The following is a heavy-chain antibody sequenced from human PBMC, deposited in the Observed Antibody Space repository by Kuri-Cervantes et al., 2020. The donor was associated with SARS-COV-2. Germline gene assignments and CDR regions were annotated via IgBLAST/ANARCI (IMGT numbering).Heavy chain of an antibody. Sequence: SVKVSCKVSGGTFSSYTISWVRQAPGQGLEWMGRIIPILGIANYAQKFQGRVTITADKSTSTAYMELSSLRSEDTAVYYCASHCSGGSCYSTHYYYGMDVWGQGTTVTVSS. D-gene: IGHD2-15*01. CDR1: GGTFSSYT. J-gene: IGHJ6*02. CDR3: ASHCSGGSCYSTHYYYGMDV. CDR2: IIPILGIA. V-gene: IGHV1-69*02.